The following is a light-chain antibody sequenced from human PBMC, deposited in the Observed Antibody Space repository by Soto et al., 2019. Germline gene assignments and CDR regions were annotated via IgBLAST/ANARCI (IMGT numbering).Light chain of an antibody. V-gene: IGKV3-20*01. Sequence: PGERATLSCRASQSVSSNFLAWYQQKPGQAPRLLIYDGSNRATGIPDRFSGSGSGTDFTLTISRLEPEDFAVYYCQQYDSSPRTFGQGNKVEIK. J-gene: IGKJ1*01. CDR1: QSVSSNF. CDR2: DGS. CDR3: QQYDSSPRT.